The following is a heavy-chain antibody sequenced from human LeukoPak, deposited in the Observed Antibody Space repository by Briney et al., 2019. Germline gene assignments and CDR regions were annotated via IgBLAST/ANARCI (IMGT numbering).Heavy chain of an antibody. Sequence: GGSLRLSCAASGFTFSSYAMSWVRQAPGKGLEWVSSISSSSGYIYYADSVKGRFTISRDNAKNSLYLQMNSLRAEDTAVYYCARDPGYCSGGSCQYYYYYYMDVWGKGTTVTVSS. J-gene: IGHJ6*03. CDR2: ISSSSGYI. CDR1: GFTFSSYA. D-gene: IGHD2-15*01. CDR3: ARDPGYCSGGSCQYYYYYYMDV. V-gene: IGHV3-21*01.